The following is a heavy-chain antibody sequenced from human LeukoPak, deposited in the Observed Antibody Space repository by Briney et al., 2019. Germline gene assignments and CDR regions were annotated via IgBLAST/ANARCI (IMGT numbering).Heavy chain of an antibody. CDR2: ISWDGGST. V-gene: IGHV3-43*01. J-gene: IGHJ3*02. Sequence: GGSLRLSCAASGFTFDDYTMHWVRQAPGKGLEWVSLISWDGGSTYYADSVKGRFTISRDNSKNSLYLQMNSLRTEDTALYYCVLLGDSSPMVLREYAFDIWGQGTMVTVSS. D-gene: IGHD4/OR15-4a*01. CDR1: GFTFDDYT. CDR3: VLLGDSSPMVLREYAFDI.